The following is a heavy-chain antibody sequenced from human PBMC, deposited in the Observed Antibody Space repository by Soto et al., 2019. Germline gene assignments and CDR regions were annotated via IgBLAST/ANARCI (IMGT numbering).Heavy chain of an antibody. CDR2: IYYSGST. D-gene: IGHD6-6*01. Sequence: SETLSLTCTGSGGSISSYYWSWFRQPPGKGLEWIGYIYYSGSTNYNPSLKSRVTISVDTSKNQFSLKLSSVTAADTAVYYCANSSSSDAFDIWGQGTMVTVSS. J-gene: IGHJ3*02. CDR3: ANSSSSDAFDI. V-gene: IGHV4-59*01. CDR1: GGSISSYY.